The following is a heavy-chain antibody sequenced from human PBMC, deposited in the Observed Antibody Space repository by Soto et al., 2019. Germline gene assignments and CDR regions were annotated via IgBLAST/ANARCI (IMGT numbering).Heavy chain of an antibody. CDR2: ISANKGNT. Sequence: QVQLMQSGAEVKKPGASVMVSCKASGYTFASNGISWVRQAPGQGLEWIGWISANKGNTNYAQNLQGRVTLTRDTSTDTVYMEMRSLRSDDTAVYYCARDRAHGLDIWGQGTMVTVSS. J-gene: IGHJ3*02. V-gene: IGHV1-18*01. CDR1: GYTFASNG. CDR3: ARDRAHGLDI.